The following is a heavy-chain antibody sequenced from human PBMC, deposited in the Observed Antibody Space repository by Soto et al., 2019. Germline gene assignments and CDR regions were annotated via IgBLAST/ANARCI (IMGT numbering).Heavy chain of an antibody. J-gene: IGHJ4*02. CDR1: GGTFSSYA. D-gene: IGHD1-26*01. V-gene: IGHV1-69*12. Sequence: QVQLVQSGAEVKKPGSSVKVSCKASGGTFSSYAISWVRQAPGQGLEWMGGIIPIFGTASYAQKFQGRVTITADESTSTAYMERSGGGAGDTGVYDWAGVWEVAAGDWGEGTVVSVSA. CDR3: AGVWEVAAGD. CDR2: IIPIFGTA.